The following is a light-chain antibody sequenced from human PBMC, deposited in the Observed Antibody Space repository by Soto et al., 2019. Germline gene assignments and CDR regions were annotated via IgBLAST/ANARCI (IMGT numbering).Light chain of an antibody. J-gene: IGKJ1*01. CDR3: QQYSNWPSWT. V-gene: IGKV3-20*01. CDR1: QSVANNY. Sequence: EIVLTQSPGTLSLSPGERATLSCRASQSVANNYLAWFQQKPGQAPRLLMYGASSRATGIPDRFSGSGSGTDFTLTITRLEPEDFAVYYCQQYSNWPSWTFGQGTKVDIK. CDR2: GAS.